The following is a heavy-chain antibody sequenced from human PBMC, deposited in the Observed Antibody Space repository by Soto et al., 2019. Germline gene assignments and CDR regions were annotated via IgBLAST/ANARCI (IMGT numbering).Heavy chain of an antibody. CDR2: IDPSDSYT. D-gene: IGHD6-13*01. CDR1: GYSFTSYW. V-gene: IGHV5-10-1*01. J-gene: IGHJ4*02. Sequence: GESLKISCKVSGYSFTSYWISGVRQMPGKGLEWMGRIDPSDSYTNYSPSFQGHVTISADKSISTAYLQWSSLKASDTAMYYCARPGDSSPDYWGQGTLVTRLL. CDR3: ARPGDSSPDY.